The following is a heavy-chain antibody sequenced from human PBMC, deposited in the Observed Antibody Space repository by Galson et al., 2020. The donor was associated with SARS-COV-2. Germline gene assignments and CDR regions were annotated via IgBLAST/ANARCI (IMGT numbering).Heavy chain of an antibody. CDR2: VHPMLALA. D-gene: IGHD3-22*01. Sequence: SVKVSCKASGGPFSNYTISWVRQAPGQVPEWMGRVHPMLALANYSQKFQGRVTITADKSTTTVYMELSSLRSEDTAVYYCARAKGDYYDSSGYYTLDYAFNIWGQGTTVSVSS. J-gene: IGHJ3*02. CDR3: ARAKGDYYDSSGYYTLDYAFNI. CDR1: GGPFSNYT. V-gene: IGHV1-69*02.